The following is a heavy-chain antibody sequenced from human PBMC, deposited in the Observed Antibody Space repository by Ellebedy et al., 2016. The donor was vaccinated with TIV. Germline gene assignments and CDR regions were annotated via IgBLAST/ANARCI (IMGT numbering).Heavy chain of an antibody. J-gene: IGHJ3*01. CDR2: ITESGGNT. Sequence: GESLKISCAASGLTFSSHAMSWVRQAPGKGLEWVSSITESGGNTYYADSVTGRFTISSDNSKDTLYLQMNSLSAEDTAIYYCARDPVGVGPAFDVWGQGTMVTVSS. CDR3: ARDPVGVGPAFDV. V-gene: IGHV3-23*01. D-gene: IGHD4-23*01. CDR1: GLTFSSHA.